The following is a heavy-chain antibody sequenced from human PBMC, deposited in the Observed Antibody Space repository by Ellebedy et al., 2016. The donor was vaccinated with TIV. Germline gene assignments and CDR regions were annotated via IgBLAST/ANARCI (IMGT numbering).Heavy chain of an antibody. J-gene: IGHJ4*02. V-gene: IGHV4-59*01. CDR3: ARESTGGVVDY. Sequence: SETLSLTCTVSGGSMSNYYWNWIRQPPGKGLEWIGYIYYSGRSGSTNYNPSLKSRVTISVDAPNNQLSLKLTSVTAADRAVYYCARESTGGVVDYWGQGTLVTVSP. CDR1: GGSMSNYY. D-gene: IGHD3-10*01. CDR2: IYYSGRSGST.